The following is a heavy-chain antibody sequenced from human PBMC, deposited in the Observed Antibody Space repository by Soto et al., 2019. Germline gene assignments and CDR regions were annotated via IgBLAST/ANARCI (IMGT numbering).Heavy chain of an antibody. D-gene: IGHD1-26*01. J-gene: IGHJ4*01. Sequence: ASVKVSCKASGYTFTSYDINWVRQATGQGLEWMGWMNPNSGNTGYAQKFQGRVTMTRNTSISTAYMELSSLRSEDTAVYYCARGAGSYHTPNFDYWGHGTLVTVSS. CDR2: MNPNSGNT. V-gene: IGHV1-8*01. CDR3: ARGAGSYHTPNFDY. CDR1: GYTFTSYD.